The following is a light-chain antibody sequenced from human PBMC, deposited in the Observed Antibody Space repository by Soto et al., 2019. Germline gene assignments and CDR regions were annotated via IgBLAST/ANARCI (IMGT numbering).Light chain of an antibody. CDR3: MSYAGGNRFV. Sequence: QSALTQPPSASGSPGQSVTISCAGTINDVGGYNYVSWYQQHPGKVPQLMIYQVTKRPSGVPDRFSASKSDTTASLTISGLQAEDEGYYYCMSYAGGNRFVFGTGTKLTVL. CDR1: INDVGGYNY. CDR2: QVT. V-gene: IGLV2-8*01. J-gene: IGLJ1*01.